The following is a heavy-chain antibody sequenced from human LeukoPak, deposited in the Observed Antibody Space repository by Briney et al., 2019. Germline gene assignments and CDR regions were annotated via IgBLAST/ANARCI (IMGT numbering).Heavy chain of an antibody. Sequence: GGSLRLSCAASGFTVSSNYMSWVRQAPGKGLEWVSVIYSGGSTYYADSVKGRFTISRDNSKNTLYLQMNSLRAEDTAVYYCARAIAVAGTFDYWGQGTLVTVSS. CDR2: IYSGGST. V-gene: IGHV3-66*01. CDR1: GFTVSSNY. D-gene: IGHD6-19*01. J-gene: IGHJ4*02. CDR3: ARAIAVAGTFDY.